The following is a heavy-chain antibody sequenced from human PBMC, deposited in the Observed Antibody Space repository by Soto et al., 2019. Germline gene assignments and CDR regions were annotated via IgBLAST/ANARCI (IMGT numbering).Heavy chain of an antibody. CDR1: GFTFSNYV. CDR3: ARDPTGTKDFFDY. D-gene: IGHD1-1*01. V-gene: IGHV3-30-3*01. Sequence: GGSLRLSCVASGFTFSNYVMHWVRQAPGKGLEWVAIISYDGSNKYYADSVKGRFTISRDNSKNTLYLQMNSLRGEDTAMYYCARDPTGTKDFFDYWGQGTLVTVS. J-gene: IGHJ4*02. CDR2: ISYDGSNK.